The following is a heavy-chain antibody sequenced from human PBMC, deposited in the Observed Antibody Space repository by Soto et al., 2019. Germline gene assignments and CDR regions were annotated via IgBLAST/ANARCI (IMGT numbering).Heavy chain of an antibody. V-gene: IGHV4-39*01. CDR2: IYYSGST. CDR1: GGSISSSSYY. D-gene: IGHD4-4*01. Sequence: QLQLQESGPGLVKPSETLSLTCTVSGGSISSSSYYWGWIRQPPGKGLEWNGSIYYSGSTYYNPSLKSRVTISVDTSKNQFSLKLSSVTAADTAVYYCARRPTVTTNWFDPWGQGTLVTVSS. J-gene: IGHJ5*02. CDR3: ARRPTVTTNWFDP.